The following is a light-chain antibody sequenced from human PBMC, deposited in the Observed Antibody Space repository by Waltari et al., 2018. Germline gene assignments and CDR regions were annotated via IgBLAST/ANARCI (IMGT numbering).Light chain of an antibody. CDR3: QQANSFPIT. V-gene: IGKV1-12*01. Sequence: DIQMTQSPSSVSASVGDGVTITCRASQDISSWLAWYQQKHGKAPNLLSYDGYSLQSGVPSRFSGSGSGTVFTLTISSLQPEDFATYYCQQANSFPITFGQGTRLEIK. CDR1: QDISSW. J-gene: IGKJ5*01. CDR2: DGY.